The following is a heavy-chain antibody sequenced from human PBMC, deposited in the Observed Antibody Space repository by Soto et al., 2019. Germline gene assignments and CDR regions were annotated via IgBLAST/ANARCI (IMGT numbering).Heavy chain of an antibody. V-gene: IGHV1-69*01. CDR2: IILIFGTA. CDR1: GGTFSSYA. J-gene: IGHJ6*02. CDR3: ARDDELSGAVHYYYYGMDV. Sequence: QVQLVQSGAEVKKPGSSVKVSCKASGGTFSSYAISWVRQAPGQGLEWMGGIILIFGTANYAQKFQGRVTITADESTSTAYMELSSLRSEDTAVYYCARDDELSGAVHYYYYGMDVWGQGTTVTVSS. D-gene: IGHD3-16*02.